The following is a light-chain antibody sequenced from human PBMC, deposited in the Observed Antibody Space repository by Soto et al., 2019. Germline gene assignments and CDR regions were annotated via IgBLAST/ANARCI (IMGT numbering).Light chain of an antibody. CDR2: GAS. Sequence: NGLAQSPGTLSLSPGERSTLSFRASQSVSSSYLAWYQQKPGQAPRLLFYGASSRATGIPDRFSGSGSGTDFTLTISRLEPEDFAVYYCQQYGSSPTFGQGTKVDIK. CDR3: QQYGSSPT. J-gene: IGKJ1*01. V-gene: IGKV3-20*01. CDR1: QSVSSSY.